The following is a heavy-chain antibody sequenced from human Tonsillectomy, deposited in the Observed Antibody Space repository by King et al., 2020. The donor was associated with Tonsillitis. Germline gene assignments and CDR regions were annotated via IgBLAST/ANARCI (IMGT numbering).Heavy chain of an antibody. CDR1: GGTFSNYA. Sequence: VQLVESGAEVKKPGSSVKVSCKASGGTFSNYAISWVRQAPGQGLEWMGGIIPIFGTANYAQKFQGRVTITADESTSTAYMELSGLRSEDTAVYYCAGERALLGYCSGDSCFNWFDPWGQGTLVTVSS. CDR3: AGERALLGYCSGDSCFNWFDP. CDR2: IIPIFGTA. D-gene: IGHD2-15*01. J-gene: IGHJ5*02. V-gene: IGHV1-69*01.